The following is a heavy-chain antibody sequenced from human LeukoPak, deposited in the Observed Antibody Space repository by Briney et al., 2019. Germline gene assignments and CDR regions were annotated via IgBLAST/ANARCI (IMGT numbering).Heavy chain of an antibody. V-gene: IGHV4-59*01. J-gene: IGHJ4*02. CDR3: ARAGSMFGVVVFDY. D-gene: IGHD3-3*01. CDR1: GGSISSYY. Sequence: SETLSLTCTVSGGSISSYYWGWIRQPPGKGLEWIGYIYYSGSTDYNPSLKSRVTISVDTSKNQFSLKLSSVTAADTAVYYCARAGSMFGVVVFDYWGQGTLVTVSS. CDR2: IYYSGST.